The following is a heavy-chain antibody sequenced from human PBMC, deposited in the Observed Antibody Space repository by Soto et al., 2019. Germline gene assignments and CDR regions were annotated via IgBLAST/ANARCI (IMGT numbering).Heavy chain of an antibody. Sequence: QVQLVQSGAEVKKPGSSVTVSCKASGGTFSSYTISWVRQAPGQGLEWMAGISPIFGTPIYAQKFQDIVTITADDSNMTAYMEMNRLTAEDTAVYYCARVVVGSRLSLDYWGQGTLVTISS. J-gene: IGHJ4*02. D-gene: IGHD2-21*01. CDR1: GGTFSSYT. V-gene: IGHV1-69*01. CDR2: ISPIFGTP. CDR3: ARVVVGSRLSLDY.